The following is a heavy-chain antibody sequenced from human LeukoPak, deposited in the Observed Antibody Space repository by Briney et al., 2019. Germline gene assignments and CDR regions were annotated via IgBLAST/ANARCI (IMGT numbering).Heavy chain of an antibody. D-gene: IGHD3-22*01. CDR2: ISGSGGST. CDR1: GFTSSSCA. Sequence: GASLRLSCAASGFTSSSCAMSWVRQAPGKGLEWVSAISGSGGSTYYADSVKGRFTISRDNSKNTLYLQMNSLRAEDTAVYYCAKANYDSSGYYYYGMDVWGQGTTVTVSS. CDR3: AKANYDSSGYYYYGMDV. V-gene: IGHV3-23*01. J-gene: IGHJ6*02.